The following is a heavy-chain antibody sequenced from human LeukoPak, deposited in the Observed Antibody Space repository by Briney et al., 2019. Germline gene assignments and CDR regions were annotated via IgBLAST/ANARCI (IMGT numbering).Heavy chain of an antibody. Sequence: GGSLRLSCAASGFTFDDYAMHWVRQAPGKGLEWVSGISWNSGSIGYADSVKGRFTISRDNSKNTLYLQMNSLRAEDTAVYYCARGGTLAAEPNDYWGQGTLVTVSS. J-gene: IGHJ4*02. CDR2: ISWNSGSI. V-gene: IGHV3-9*01. CDR1: GFTFDDYA. D-gene: IGHD6-13*01. CDR3: ARGGTLAAEPNDY.